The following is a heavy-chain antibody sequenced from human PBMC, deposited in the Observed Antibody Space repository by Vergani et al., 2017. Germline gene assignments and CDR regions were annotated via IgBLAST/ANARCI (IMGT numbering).Heavy chain of an antibody. CDR2: IRSKANSYAT. D-gene: IGHD2-2*01. Sequence: EVQLVESGGGLVQPGGSLKLSCAASGFTFSGSAMHWVRQASGKGLEWVGRIRSKANSYATAYAASVKGRFTISRDDSKNTAYLQMNSLKTEDTAVYYCTRHRIDIVVVPAAKDYYYYYMDVWGKGTTVTVSS. V-gene: IGHV3-73*02. CDR3: TRHRIDIVVVPAAKDYYYYYMDV. J-gene: IGHJ6*03. CDR1: GFTFSGSA.